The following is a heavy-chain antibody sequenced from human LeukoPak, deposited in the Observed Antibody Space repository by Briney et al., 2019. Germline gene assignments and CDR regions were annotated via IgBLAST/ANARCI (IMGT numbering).Heavy chain of an antibody. CDR2: IYPGNSRT. Sequence: GESLKISCKGSGYSFTSYWIGWVRQMPGEGLEWMGIIYPGNSRTRYRPSFEGQVTISADKSMSTAYLQWSSLKASDTAMYYCASGRFCNGGSCYDSWGQGTLVTVSS. J-gene: IGHJ5*01. V-gene: IGHV5-51*01. CDR1: GYSFTSYW. CDR3: ASGRFCNGGSCYDS. D-gene: IGHD2-15*01.